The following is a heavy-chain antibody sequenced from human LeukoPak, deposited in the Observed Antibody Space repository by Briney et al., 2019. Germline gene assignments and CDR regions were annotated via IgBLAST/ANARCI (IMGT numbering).Heavy chain of an antibody. V-gene: IGHV3-30*18. CDR3: AKDDSSGEFDY. D-gene: IGHD3-22*01. CDR1: GFTFSSYG. J-gene: IGHJ4*02. Sequence: PGGSLRLSCAASGFTFSSYGMHWVRRAPGKGLEWVAVISYDGSNKYYADSVKGRFTISRDNSKNTLYLQMNSLRAEDTAVYYCAKDDSSGEFDYWGQGTLVTVSS. CDR2: ISYDGSNK.